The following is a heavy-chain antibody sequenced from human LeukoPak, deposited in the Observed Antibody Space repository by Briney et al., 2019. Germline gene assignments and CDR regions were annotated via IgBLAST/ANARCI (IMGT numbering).Heavy chain of an antibody. J-gene: IGHJ4*02. V-gene: IGHV1-2*02. D-gene: IGHD3-22*01. CDR2: INPNSGGT. CDR1: GYTFTGYY. CDR3: ARDREGMYYDSRTPFDY. Sequence: ASVKVSCKASGYTFTGYYMHWVRQAPGQGLEWMGWINPNSGGTNYAQKFQGRVTMTRDTSISTAYMELSRLRSDDTAVYYCARDREGMYYDSRTPFDYWGQGTLVTVSS.